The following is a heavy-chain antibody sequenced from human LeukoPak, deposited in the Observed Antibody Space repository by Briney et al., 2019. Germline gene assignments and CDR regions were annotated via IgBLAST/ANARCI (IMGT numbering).Heavy chain of an antibody. V-gene: IGHV3-23*01. D-gene: IGHD4-11*01. Sequence: GGSLRLSCAASGFTFSSYAMSWVRQAPGKGLEWVSGISGSGGSTYYADSVKGRFTISRDNSKNTLYLLMNSLRAGDTAVYYCARFVYSNYLAYWGQGTLVTVFS. CDR2: ISGSGGST. J-gene: IGHJ4*02. CDR1: GFTFSSYA. CDR3: ARFVYSNYLAY.